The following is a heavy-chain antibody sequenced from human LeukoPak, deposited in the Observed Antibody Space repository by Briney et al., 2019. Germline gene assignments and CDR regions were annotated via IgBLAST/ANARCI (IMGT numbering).Heavy chain of an antibody. Sequence: GGSLRLSCAVSGFNFDDYGMSWVRQAPGKGLEWVSGINWNGGSTSYADSVKGRFTISRDNSKNTLYLQMNSLRVEDTAVYYCAKRDVAVAGNYYMDVWGKGTTVTISS. V-gene: IGHV3-20*04. CDR3: AKRDVAVAGNYYMDV. D-gene: IGHD6-19*01. J-gene: IGHJ6*03. CDR1: GFNFDDYG. CDR2: INWNGGST.